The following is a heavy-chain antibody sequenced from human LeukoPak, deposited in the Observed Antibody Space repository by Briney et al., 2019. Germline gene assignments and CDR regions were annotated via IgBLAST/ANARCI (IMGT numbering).Heavy chain of an antibody. Sequence: ASVKVSRKASGDTFIINDINWVRQATGQGLEWMGWMNPNSGNTGYAQKFQGRVTMTRNISITTAYMELTDLRSEDTAVYYCARVTAAGTWTFDIWGQGTTVTVSS. V-gene: IGHV1-8*02. CDR2: MNPNSGNT. D-gene: IGHD6-13*01. CDR3: ARVTAAGTWTFDI. CDR1: GDTFIIND. J-gene: IGHJ3*02.